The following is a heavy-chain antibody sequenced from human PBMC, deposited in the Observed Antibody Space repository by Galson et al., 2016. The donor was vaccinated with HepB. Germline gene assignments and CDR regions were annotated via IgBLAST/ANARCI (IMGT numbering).Heavy chain of an antibody. V-gene: IGHV4-4*02. J-gene: IGHJ3*02. CDR2: IYHSGIT. CDR1: GGSIITPTNW. Sequence: SETLSLTCAVSGGSIITPTNWWNWVRQSPGKGLEWIGEIYHSGITNYTPSLKSRVTMSIDKSKNQFSLNLNSVTAADTAMYYCARPQNGMGFAFDIWGQGTVVVVSS. CDR3: ARPQNGMGFAFDI. D-gene: IGHD1-26*01.